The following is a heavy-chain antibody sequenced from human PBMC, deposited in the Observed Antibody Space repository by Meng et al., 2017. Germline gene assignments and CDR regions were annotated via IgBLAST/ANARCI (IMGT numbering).Heavy chain of an antibody. J-gene: IGHJ4*02. CDR3: ARGLPPYYDSMRGNFDY. CDR1: GGSFSGYY. V-gene: IGHV4-34*01. Sequence: SETLSLTCAVYGGSFSGYYWSWIRQPPGKGLEWVGEINHSGSTNYNPCLKSRVTISVDTSKNQFSLKLSSVTAADTAVYYCARGLPPYYDSMRGNFDYWGQGTLVTVSS. CDR2: INHSGST. D-gene: IGHD3-22*01.